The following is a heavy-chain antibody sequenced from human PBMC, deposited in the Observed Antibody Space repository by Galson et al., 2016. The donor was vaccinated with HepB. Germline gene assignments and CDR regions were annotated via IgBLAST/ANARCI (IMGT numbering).Heavy chain of an antibody. Sequence: SVKVSCKAFAYTFINYYIHWVRQAPGQGLEWMGIINPGGGSTIYAPKFQGRVTMTSDMSTRTVYLELNSLRHEDTAVYYCARFGDLLTGYHSFGDLRGSFDLWGRGTLVSVSS. D-gene: IGHD3-9*01. CDR3: ARFGDLLTGYHSFGDLRGSFDL. CDR2: INPGGGST. J-gene: IGHJ2*01. V-gene: IGHV1-46*01. CDR1: AYTFINYY.